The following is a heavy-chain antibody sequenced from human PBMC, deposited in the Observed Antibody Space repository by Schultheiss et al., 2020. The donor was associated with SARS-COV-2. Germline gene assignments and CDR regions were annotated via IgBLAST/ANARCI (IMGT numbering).Heavy chain of an antibody. Sequence: ASVKVSCKASGYTFTGYYMHWVRQAPGQGLEWMGWINPNSGGTNYAQKFQGWVTMTRDTSISTAYMELRSLRSDDTAVYYCARDPGGDSNYGSDYWGQGTLVTVSS. CDR3: ARDPGGDSNYGSDY. V-gene: IGHV1-2*04. CDR2: INPNSGGT. D-gene: IGHD4-11*01. J-gene: IGHJ4*02. CDR1: GYTFTGYY.